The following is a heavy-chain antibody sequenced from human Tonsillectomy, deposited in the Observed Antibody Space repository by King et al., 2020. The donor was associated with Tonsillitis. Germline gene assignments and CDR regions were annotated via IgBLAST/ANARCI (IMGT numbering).Heavy chain of an antibody. Sequence: VQLVESGGGVVQPGRSLRLSCAASGFTFYSYGMHWVRQAPGKGLEWVAVISFDGRNIYYADSVKGRFTISRDDSKNTLYLQMSGLRVEDTAVYYCAKASLFLQGLRFLEWFPYDYFDSWGQGVLVTVSS. D-gene: IGHD3-3*01. CDR1: GFTFYSYG. J-gene: IGHJ4*02. CDR2: ISFDGRNI. CDR3: AKASLFLQGLRFLEWFPYDYFDS. V-gene: IGHV3-30*18.